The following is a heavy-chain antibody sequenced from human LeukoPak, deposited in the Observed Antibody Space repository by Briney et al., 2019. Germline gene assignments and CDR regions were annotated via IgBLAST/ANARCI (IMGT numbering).Heavy chain of an antibody. CDR2: INPNSGGT. Sequence: ASVKVSCKASGYTFTGYYMHWVRQASGQGLEWMGWINPNSGGTNHAQKFQGRVTMTRDTSISTAYMELSRLRSDDTAVYYCARPYSYGYNWFDPWGQGTLVTVSS. CDR1: GYTFTGYY. D-gene: IGHD5-18*01. CDR3: ARPYSYGYNWFDP. V-gene: IGHV1-2*02. J-gene: IGHJ5*02.